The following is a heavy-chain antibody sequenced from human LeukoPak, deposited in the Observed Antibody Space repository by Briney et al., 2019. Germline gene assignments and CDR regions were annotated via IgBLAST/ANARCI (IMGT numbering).Heavy chain of an antibody. Sequence: GSLRLSCAASGFTFSSYGMHWVRQSPGKGLEWIGEIYHSGSTNYNPSLKSRVTISVDKSKNQFSLKLSSVTAADTAVYYCARLDTAASGVGSYYYYGMDAWGQGTTVTVSS. CDR1: GFTFSSYGM. CDR2: IYHSGST. V-gene: IGHV4-4*02. CDR3: ARLDTAASGVGSYYYYGMDA. D-gene: IGHD2-8*02. J-gene: IGHJ6*02.